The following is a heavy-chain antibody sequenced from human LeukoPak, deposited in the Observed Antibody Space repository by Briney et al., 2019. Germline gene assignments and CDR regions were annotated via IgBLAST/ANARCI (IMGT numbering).Heavy chain of an antibody. J-gene: IGHJ6*03. D-gene: IGHD6-6*01. CDR2: IRSKAYGGTT. Sequence: PGGSLRLSCTASGFTFGDYAMSWFRQAPGKGLEWVGFIRSKAYGGTTEYAASVKGRFTISRANSENTQFLQMNSLRPEDTAVYYCARDGAARLLRYYYYMAVWGKGTTVTVSS. V-gene: IGHV3-49*03. CDR3: ARDGAARLLRYYYYMAV. CDR1: GFTFGDYA.